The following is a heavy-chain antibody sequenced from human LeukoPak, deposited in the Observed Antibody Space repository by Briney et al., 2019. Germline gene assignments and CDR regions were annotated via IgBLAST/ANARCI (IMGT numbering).Heavy chain of an antibody. CDR3: AKDFYSGSLGYFDF. Sequence: GGSLRLSCAASGFTFSTYGMHWVRQAPGKGLEWVAFIRYDGSSQYYAESVKGRFTISRDKSRNTLHLQMNSLRAEDTAVYYCAKDFYSGSLGYFDFWGQGTLVTVSS. CDR2: IRYDGSSQ. V-gene: IGHV3-30*02. CDR1: GFTFSTYG. J-gene: IGHJ4*02. D-gene: IGHD1-26*01.